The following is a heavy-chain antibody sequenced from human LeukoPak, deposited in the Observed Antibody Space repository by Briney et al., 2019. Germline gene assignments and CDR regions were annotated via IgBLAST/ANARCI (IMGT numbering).Heavy chain of an antibody. CDR2: ISVSGGST. V-gene: IGHV3-23*01. Sequence: GGSLRLSCAASGFTFSTYAMSWVRKAPGKGLEWVSVISVSGGSTYYADLVKGRFTISRDNSKNTLYLQMNSLRAEDTAVYYCAKSPGGVVSTSFDNWGQGTLVTVSS. CDR3: AKSPGGVVSTSFDN. J-gene: IGHJ4*02. CDR1: GFTFSTYA. D-gene: IGHD2-2*01.